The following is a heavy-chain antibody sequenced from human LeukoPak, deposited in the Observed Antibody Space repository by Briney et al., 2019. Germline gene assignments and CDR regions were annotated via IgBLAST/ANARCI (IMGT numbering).Heavy chain of an antibody. D-gene: IGHD2-2*01. J-gene: IGHJ6*04. CDR2: IIPIFGTA. Sequence: SVKVSCKASGGTFSSYANSWVRQPPGQGLEWMGGIIPIFGTANYAQKFQGRVTITADKSTSTAYMELSSLRSEDTAVYYCARERKARYCSSTRCYGYYYGMDVGGKGTTVTVSS. CDR3: ARERKARYCSSTRCYGYYYGMDV. CDR1: GGTFSSYA. V-gene: IGHV1-69*06.